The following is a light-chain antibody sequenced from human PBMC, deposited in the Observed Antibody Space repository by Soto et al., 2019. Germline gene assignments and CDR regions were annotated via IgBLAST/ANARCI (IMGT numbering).Light chain of an antibody. CDR2: GAS. J-gene: IGKJ1*01. CDR1: QSVSSSY. V-gene: IGKV3-20*01. CDR3: QQYGSSP. Sequence: EIVFTQSPGTLSLSPGERATLSCRASQSVSSSYLAWYQQKPGQAPRLLIYGASSRATGIPDRFSGSGSGTDFTLTISRLEPEDFAVYYCQQYGSSPFGQGTKVDIK.